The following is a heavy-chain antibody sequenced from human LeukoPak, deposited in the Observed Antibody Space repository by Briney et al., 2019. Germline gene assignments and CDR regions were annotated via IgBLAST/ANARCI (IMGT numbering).Heavy chain of an antibody. D-gene: IGHD1-26*01. CDR1: GGSFSGYY. CDR2: INHSGST. CDR3: ARVAGSYSFDY. J-gene: IGHJ4*02. Sequence: SSETLSLTCAVYGGSFSGYYWSWIRQPPGKGLEWIGEINHSGSTNYNPSLKSRVTISVDTSKNQFSLKLSSVTAADTAVYYCARVAGSYSFDYWGQGTLVTVSS. V-gene: IGHV4-34*01.